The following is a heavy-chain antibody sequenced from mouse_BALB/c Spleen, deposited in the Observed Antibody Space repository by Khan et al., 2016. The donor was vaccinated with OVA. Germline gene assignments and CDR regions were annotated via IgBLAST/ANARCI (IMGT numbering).Heavy chain of an antibody. Sequence: QIQLVQSGPELKKPGETVKISCKASGYTFTNYGMNWVKQAPGKGLKWMGWINTYTGQPTYADDYKGRFAFSLETSASTAYLQINNLQNEDTATYFCARSNSYWYFDVWGAGTTFTVSS. CDR3: ARSNSYWYFDV. V-gene: IGHV9-3-1*01. D-gene: IGHD4-1*02. J-gene: IGHJ1*01. CDR1: GYTFTNYG. CDR2: INTYTGQP.